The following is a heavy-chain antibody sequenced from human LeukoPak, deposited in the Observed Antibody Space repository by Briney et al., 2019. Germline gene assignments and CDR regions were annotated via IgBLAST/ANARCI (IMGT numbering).Heavy chain of an antibody. CDR2: ISSSSSTI. J-gene: IGHJ4*02. Sequence: GGSLRLSCAASGFTFSSYSMNWVRQAPGKGLEWVSYISSSSSTIYYADSVKGRFTISRDNAKNSLYLQMNSLRAEDTAVYCCARWPYYDFWSGYYFDYWGQGTLVTVSS. V-gene: IGHV3-48*01. D-gene: IGHD3-3*01. CDR3: ARWPYYDFWSGYYFDY. CDR1: GFTFSSYS.